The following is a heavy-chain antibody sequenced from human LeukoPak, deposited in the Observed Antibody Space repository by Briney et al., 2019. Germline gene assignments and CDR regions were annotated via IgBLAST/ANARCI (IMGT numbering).Heavy chain of an antibody. V-gene: IGHV4-4*07. CDR1: GGSISSYY. D-gene: IGHD3-10*01. CDR2: IYTSGST. J-gene: IGHJ3*02. Sequence: SETLSLTCTVSGGSISSYYWSWTRQPAGKGLEWIGRIYTSGSTNYNPSLKSRVTMSVDTSKNQFSLKLSSVTAADTAVYYCAVSYYYGSGSYYWTDAFDIWGQGTMVTVSS. CDR3: AVSYYYGSGSYYWTDAFDI.